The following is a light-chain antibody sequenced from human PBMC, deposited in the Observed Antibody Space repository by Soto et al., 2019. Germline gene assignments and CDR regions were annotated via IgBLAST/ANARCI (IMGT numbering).Light chain of an antibody. CDR1: QSLVHSNVNTY. V-gene: IGKV2-30*02. CDR2: QVS. Sequence: DVVLTQSPLSLPVTLGQAASISCRASQSLVHSNVNTYLSWFQRRPGQSPRRLISQVSNRDSGVPDRFSGSGSGTDFTLTISRVEAEDFVTYYCMQGTLWPFSFGQGTKLEI. CDR3: MQGTLWPFS. J-gene: IGKJ2*01.